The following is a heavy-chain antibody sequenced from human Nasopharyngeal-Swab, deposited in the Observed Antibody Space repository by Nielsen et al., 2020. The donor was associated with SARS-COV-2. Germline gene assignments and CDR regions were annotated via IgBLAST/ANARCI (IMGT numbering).Heavy chain of an antibody. D-gene: IGHD3-3*01. Sequence: GGSLRLSCAASGFTFNNYNFNWVRQAPGKGLKWVSSISSSSSYIYYADSVKGRFTISRDNAKNSLYLQMNSLRAEDTAMYYCARDGLDYDFWSAYFMDVWGQGTTVTVSS. CDR3: ARDGLDYDFWSAYFMDV. CDR1: GFTFNNYN. CDR2: ISSSSSYI. V-gene: IGHV3-21*01. J-gene: IGHJ6*02.